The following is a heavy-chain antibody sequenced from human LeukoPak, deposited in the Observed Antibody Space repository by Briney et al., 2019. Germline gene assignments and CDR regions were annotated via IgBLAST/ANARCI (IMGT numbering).Heavy chain of an antibody. Sequence: SQTLSLTCTVSGGSISSGGYHWSWIRQHPGKGLEWIGYIYYSGSTYYNPSLKSRVTISVDASKNQFSLKLSSVTAADTAVYYCARVVAADDAFDIWGQGTMVTVSS. CDR2: IYYSGST. CDR1: GGSISSGGYH. D-gene: IGHD6-25*01. CDR3: ARVVAADDAFDI. V-gene: IGHV4-31*03. J-gene: IGHJ3*02.